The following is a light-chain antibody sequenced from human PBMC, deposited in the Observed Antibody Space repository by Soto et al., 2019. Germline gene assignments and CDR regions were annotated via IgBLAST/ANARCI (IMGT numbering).Light chain of an antibody. CDR2: AAS. J-gene: IGKJ4*01. V-gene: IGKV1-39*01. CDR1: KSICSY. Sequence: DIQMTQSPYSLSTSVGDRVTITCRARKSICSYFNWNQQKPGKAPKLLIYAASSLHSGVPSRFSGSGSGTDFTITISSLQPEDFATYDCKQRYRIHALTFGVGTTVEIK. CDR3: KQRYRIHALT.